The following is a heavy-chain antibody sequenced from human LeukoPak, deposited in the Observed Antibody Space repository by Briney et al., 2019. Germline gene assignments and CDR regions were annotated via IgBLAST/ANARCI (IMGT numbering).Heavy chain of an antibody. CDR2: ISGSGGST. Sequence: GGSLRLSCAASGFTFSSYAMSWVRQAPGKGLEWVSAISGSGGSTYYADSVKGRFTISRDNSKNTLYLQMNSLRAEDTAVYYCAKVVGSGSYYNYYYYYGMDVWGQGTTVTVSS. J-gene: IGHJ6*02. V-gene: IGHV3-23*01. CDR3: AKVVGSGSYYNYYYYYGMDV. D-gene: IGHD3-10*01. CDR1: GFTFSSYA.